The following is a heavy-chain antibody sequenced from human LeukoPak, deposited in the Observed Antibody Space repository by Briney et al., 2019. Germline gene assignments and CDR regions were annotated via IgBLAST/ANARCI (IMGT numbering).Heavy chain of an antibody. Sequence: SGASLRLSCAASGFTFSSYAMSWVRQAPGKGLEWVSAISGSGGSTYYADSVKGRFTISRDNSKNTLYLQVNSLRAEDTAVYYCAKDQGIAVAGGFDYWGQGTLVTVSS. J-gene: IGHJ4*02. CDR2: ISGSGGST. V-gene: IGHV3-23*01. CDR3: AKDQGIAVAGGFDY. CDR1: GFTFSSYA. D-gene: IGHD6-19*01.